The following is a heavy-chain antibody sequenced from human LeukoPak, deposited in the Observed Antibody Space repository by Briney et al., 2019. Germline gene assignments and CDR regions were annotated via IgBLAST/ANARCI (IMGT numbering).Heavy chain of an antibody. V-gene: IGHV3-7*04. D-gene: IGHD6-13*01. CDR2: IKEDGSDK. CDR1: GFTFSDYY. Sequence: GGSLRLSCAASGFTFSDYYMSWGRQAPGKGLEWVANIKEDGSDKYCVDSVKGRFTISRDNAKSSLYLQMNSLRAEDTAVYYCARVVRAAAGQQVYWYFDLWGRGTLVTVSS. CDR3: ARVVRAAAGQQVYWYFDL. J-gene: IGHJ2*01.